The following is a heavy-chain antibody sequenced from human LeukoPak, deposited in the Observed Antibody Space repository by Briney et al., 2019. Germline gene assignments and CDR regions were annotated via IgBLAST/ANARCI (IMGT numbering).Heavy chain of an antibody. J-gene: IGHJ6*04. D-gene: IGHD2-2*01. Sequence: KPGGAPLLSCAASRSTSSSYSMNWVRQATGKGLEWVSSITCSSRYIYYACSGKARFTIFRDNAKISLYLQMNSLRAEDTAVYYCARDPVFPVVPAATSCGMDVWGKGTTVTVSS. CDR2: ITCSSRYI. CDR1: RSTSSSYS. V-gene: IGHV3-21*01. CDR3: ARDPVFPVVPAATSCGMDV.